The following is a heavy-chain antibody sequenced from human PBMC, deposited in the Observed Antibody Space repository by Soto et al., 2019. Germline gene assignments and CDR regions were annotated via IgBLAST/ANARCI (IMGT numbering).Heavy chain of an antibody. CDR2: IYYSGST. Sequence: SETLSLTCTVSGGSISSYYWSWIRQPPGKGLEWIGYIYYSGSTNYNPSLKSRVTISADTSKNQFSLKLSSVTAADTAVYYCARGGGSYGMDVWGQGTTVTVS. D-gene: IGHD2-15*01. CDR1: GGSISSYY. J-gene: IGHJ6*02. V-gene: IGHV4-59*01. CDR3: ARGGGSYGMDV.